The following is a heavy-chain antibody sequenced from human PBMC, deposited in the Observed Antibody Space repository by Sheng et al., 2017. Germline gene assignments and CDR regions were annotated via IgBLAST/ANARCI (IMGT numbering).Heavy chain of an antibody. Sequence: EEQLVESGGGLVQPGGSLRLSCAASGFTFSTYWMHWVRQAPGKGLVWVSRINSDGTSTSYADSVKGRFTISRDNAKNTLSLQMNSLRADDTAVYYCAKGYGRYGSTWGQGTLVTVSS. V-gene: IGHV3-74*01. CDR1: GFTFSTYW. CDR3: AKGYGRYGST. J-gene: IGHJ4*02. D-gene: IGHD3-10*01. CDR2: INSDGTST.